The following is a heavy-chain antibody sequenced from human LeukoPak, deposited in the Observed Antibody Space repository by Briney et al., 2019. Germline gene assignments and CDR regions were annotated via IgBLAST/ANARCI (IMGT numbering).Heavy chain of an antibody. CDR2: IYYTGST. D-gene: IGHD3-10*01. V-gene: IGHV4-59*01. CDR1: GGSISSYY. J-gene: IGHJ4*02. Sequence: SETLSLTCTVSGGSISSYYWSWIRQPPGKGLEWIGYIYYTGSTNYNPSLKSRVTISVDTSKNQFSLKLSSVTAADTAMYYCARARGGLLVQGFDHWGQGSLVSVST. CDR3: ARARGGLLVQGFDH.